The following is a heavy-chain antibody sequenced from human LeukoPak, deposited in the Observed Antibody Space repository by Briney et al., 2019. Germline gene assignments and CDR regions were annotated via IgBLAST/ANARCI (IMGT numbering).Heavy chain of an antibody. J-gene: IGHJ4*02. V-gene: IGHV4-59*01. CDR1: GGSISSYY. D-gene: IGHD3-22*01. Sequence: SETLPLTCTVSGGSISSYYWSWIRQPPGKGLEWIGYIYYSGSTNYNPSLKSRVTISVDTSKNQFSLKLSSVTAADTAVYYCARLPYYDSSGYYPYYFDYWGQGTLVTVSS. CDR3: ARLPYYDSSGYYPYYFDY. CDR2: IYYSGST.